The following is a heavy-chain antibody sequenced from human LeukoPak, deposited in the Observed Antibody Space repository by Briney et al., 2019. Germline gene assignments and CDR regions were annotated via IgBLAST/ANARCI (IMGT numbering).Heavy chain of an antibody. V-gene: IGHV4-38-2*02. J-gene: IGHJ4*02. CDR2: IYHSGST. D-gene: IGHD3-10*01. CDR1: GYSISSGYY. CDR3: ARDYYGSAFFDY. Sequence: KPSETLSLTCTVSGYSISSGYYWGWIRQPPGKGLEWIGSIYHSGSTYYNPSLKSRVTISVDTSKNQFSLKLSSVTAADTAVYYCARDYYGSAFFDYWGQGTLVTVSS.